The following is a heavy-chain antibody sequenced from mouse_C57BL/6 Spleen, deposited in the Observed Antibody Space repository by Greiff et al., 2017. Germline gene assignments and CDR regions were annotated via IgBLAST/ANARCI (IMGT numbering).Heavy chain of an antibody. J-gene: IGHJ3*01. CDR2: IYWDDDK. CDR1: GFSLSTSGMG. V-gene: IGHV8-12*01. CDR3: ARIYDGYSWFAY. D-gene: IGHD2-3*01. Sequence: VKLMESGPGLLQSSQTLSLTCSFSGFSLSTSGMGVSWIRQPSGKGLEWLAHIYWDDDKRYYPSLKRRPTITKDTSRNQVFHKITSVDTANTATYYCARIYDGYSWFAYWGQGTLVTVSA.